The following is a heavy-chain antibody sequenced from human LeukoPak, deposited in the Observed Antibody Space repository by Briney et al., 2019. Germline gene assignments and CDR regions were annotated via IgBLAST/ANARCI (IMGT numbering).Heavy chain of an antibody. CDR3: ARIVLGYCSSTSCYTWFDP. J-gene: IGHJ5*02. D-gene: IGHD2-2*02. CDR1: GGSISSSSYY. Sequence: SETLSLTCTVSGGSISSSSYYWGWIRQPPGKGLEWIGSIYYSGSTYYNPSLKSRVTISVDTSKNQFSLKLSSVTAADTAVYYCARIVLGYCSSTSCYTWFDPSGQGTLVTVSS. CDR2: IYYSGST. V-gene: IGHV4-39*01.